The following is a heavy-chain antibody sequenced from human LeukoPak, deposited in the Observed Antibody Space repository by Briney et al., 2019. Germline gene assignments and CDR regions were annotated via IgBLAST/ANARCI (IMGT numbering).Heavy chain of an antibody. CDR2: INHSGST. Sequence: EASETLSLTCAVYGGSFSGYYWSWIRQPPGKGLEWIGEINHSGSTNYNPSLKSRVTISVDTSKNQFSLKLSSVTAADTAVYYCARTYCGGDCSNDDEDYWGQGTLVTVSS. CDR3: ARTYCGGDCSNDDEDY. CDR1: GGSFSGYY. J-gene: IGHJ4*02. V-gene: IGHV4-34*01. D-gene: IGHD2-21*02.